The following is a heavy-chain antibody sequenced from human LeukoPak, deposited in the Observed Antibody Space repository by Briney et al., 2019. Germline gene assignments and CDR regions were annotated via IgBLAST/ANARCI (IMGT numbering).Heavy chain of an antibody. CDR1: GGSISSGGSS. J-gene: IGHJ4*02. CDR3: ARTIVVVPATIISYYFDY. D-gene: IGHD2-2*02. Sequence: SQTLSLTCTVSGGSISSGGSSWSWIRQHPGKGLEWIGYIYYSGSTYYNPSLKSRISISVDTSQNQFFLKLSSVTAADTAVYYCARTIVVVPATIISYYFDYWGQGTLVTVSS. CDR2: IYYSGST. V-gene: IGHV4-31*03.